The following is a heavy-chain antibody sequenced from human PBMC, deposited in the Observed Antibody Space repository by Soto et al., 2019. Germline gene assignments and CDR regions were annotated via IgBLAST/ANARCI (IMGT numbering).Heavy chain of an antibody. CDR3: ARGAYDFWGPYPEIHFFDY. D-gene: IGHD3-3*01. J-gene: IGHJ4*01. V-gene: IGHV3-30-3*01. CDR2: ISYDETNK. Sequence: GGSLRLSCAASEFTFSTYPMHWVRQAPGKGLEWVAVISYDETNKYYADSVKGRFTISRDNSKNTLYLQMNNLRADDTAVYYCARGAYDFWGPYPEIHFFDYSGHGTLVTVYS. CDR1: EFTFSTYP.